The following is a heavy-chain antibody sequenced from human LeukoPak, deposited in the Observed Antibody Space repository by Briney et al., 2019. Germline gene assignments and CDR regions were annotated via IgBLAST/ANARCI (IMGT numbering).Heavy chain of an antibody. V-gene: IGHV3-23*01. CDR1: GFTFSSYS. CDR2: IRGSGGST. CDR3: AKDSKIVGATFRTYHYMDV. Sequence: PGGSLRLSCAASGFTFSSYSMNWVRQAPGKGLEWVSAIRGSGGSTYYADSVKGRFTISRDNSKKTLYLQMNSLRAEDTAVYYCAKDSKIVGATFRTYHYMDVWGKGTTVTVSS. J-gene: IGHJ6*03. D-gene: IGHD1-26*01.